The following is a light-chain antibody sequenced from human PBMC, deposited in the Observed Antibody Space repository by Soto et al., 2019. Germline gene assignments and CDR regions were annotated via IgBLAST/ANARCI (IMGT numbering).Light chain of an antibody. CDR2: WAS. V-gene: IGKV4-1*01. CDR1: QSVFYSSNNKNY. J-gene: IGKJ1*01. Sequence: DIVMTQSPDSLAVSLGERATINCKSSQSVFYSSNNKNYLAWYQQKPGQPPKLLIYWASIRESGVPDRFSGSGSGTDFTLTISGLQAEDVAVYYCQQYYSTWTFGQGTKVEIK. CDR3: QQYYSTWT.